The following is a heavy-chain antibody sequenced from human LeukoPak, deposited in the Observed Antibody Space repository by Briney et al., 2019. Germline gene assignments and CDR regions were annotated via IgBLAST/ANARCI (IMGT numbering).Heavy chain of an antibody. CDR1: GGSISSYY. D-gene: IGHD7-27*01. V-gene: IGHV4-4*09. Sequence: PSETLSLTRTVSGGSISSYYWSWIRQPPGKGLEWIGYIYPRGSTYYNPSLKSRVILSLDKSANQFSLNLSSVTAADTAVYYCARFSPRAMGNYLDFWGQGTLVTVSS. J-gene: IGHJ4*02. CDR2: IYPRGST. CDR3: ARFSPRAMGNYLDF.